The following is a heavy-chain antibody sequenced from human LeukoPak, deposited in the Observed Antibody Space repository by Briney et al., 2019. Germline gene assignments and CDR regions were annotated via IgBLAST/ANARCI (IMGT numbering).Heavy chain of an antibody. Sequence: AASVKVSCKASGYTFTGYYMHWVRQAPGQGLEWMGWINPNSGGTNYAQKFQGRVIMTRDTSISTAYMELSSLRSDDTAMYYCASGLSSLFSFGAALDYYMDVWGKGTPVTVSS. CDR3: ASGLSSLFSFGAALDYYMDV. CDR1: GYTFTGYY. CDR2: INPNSGGT. D-gene: IGHD5-18*01. J-gene: IGHJ6*03. V-gene: IGHV1-2*02.